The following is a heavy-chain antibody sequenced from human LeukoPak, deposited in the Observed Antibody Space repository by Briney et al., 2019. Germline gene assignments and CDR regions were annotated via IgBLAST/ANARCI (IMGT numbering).Heavy chain of an antibody. D-gene: IGHD3-22*01. Sequence: PGRSLRLSCAASGFTFDDYAMHWVRQAPGKGLEWVSGISWNSGSIGYADSVKGRFTISRDNAKNSLYLQMNSLRAEDTALYYCAKASYYDSSGLPDYWGQGTLVTVSA. J-gene: IGHJ4*02. CDR1: GFTFDDYA. CDR3: AKASYYDSSGLPDY. V-gene: IGHV3-9*01. CDR2: ISWNSGSI.